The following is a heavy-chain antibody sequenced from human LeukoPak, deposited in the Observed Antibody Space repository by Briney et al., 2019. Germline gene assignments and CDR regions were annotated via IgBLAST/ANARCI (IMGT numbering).Heavy chain of an antibody. V-gene: IGHV3-30-3*02. Sequence: GRSLRLSCAASGFTFSSYAMHWVRQAPGKGLEWVAVISYDGSNKYYADSVKGRFTISRDNSKDTLYLQMTSLRDEDTARYYCAKLLRLDRYFDSWGQGTLVTVAS. CDR1: GFTFSSYA. CDR3: AKLLRLDRYFDS. CDR2: ISYDGSNK. J-gene: IGHJ4*02.